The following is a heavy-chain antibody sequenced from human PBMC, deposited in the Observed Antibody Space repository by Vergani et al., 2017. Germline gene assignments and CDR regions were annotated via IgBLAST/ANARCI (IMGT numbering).Heavy chain of an antibody. J-gene: IGHJ5*02. CDR1: GFTFNQYG. V-gene: IGHV3-33*01. D-gene: IGHD1-14*01. CDR3: ARDLRLLYNRFDP. CDR2: TWYDGNNK. Sequence: QVQLVESGGGVVQPGRSLILSCAASGFTFNQYGMHWVRQAPGKGLEWVAVTWYDGNNKQYADSVKGRFTISRDNSKSTMYLQMNSLRDADTGVYYCARDLRLLYNRFDPWGQGTLVTVSS.